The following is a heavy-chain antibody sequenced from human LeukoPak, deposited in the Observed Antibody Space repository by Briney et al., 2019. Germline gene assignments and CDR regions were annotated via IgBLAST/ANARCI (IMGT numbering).Heavy chain of an antibody. V-gene: IGHV3-30*14. CDR2: ISYDGSNK. CDR3: ARDDQASGSYQY. D-gene: IGHD1-26*01. J-gene: IGHJ4*02. Sequence: PGGSLRLSCAASGFTFSSYAMHWVRQAPGKGPEWVAVISYDGSNKYYADSVKGRFTISRDNSKNTLYLQMNSLRAEDTAVYYCARDDQASGSYQYWGQGTLVTVSS. CDR1: GFTFSSYA.